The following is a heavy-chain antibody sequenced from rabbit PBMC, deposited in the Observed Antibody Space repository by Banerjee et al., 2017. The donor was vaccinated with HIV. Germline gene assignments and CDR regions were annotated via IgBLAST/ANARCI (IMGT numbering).Heavy chain of an antibody. V-gene: IGHV1S40*01. D-gene: IGHD1-1*01. Sequence: VRQAPGKGLEWIGCINTATGKAVYASWAKGRLTISKTSSTTVTLQMTSLTAADTATYFCARDTTNNVRIYRLDLWGQGTLVTVS. CDR3: ARDTTNNVRIYRLDL. CDR2: INTATGKA. J-gene: IGHJ3*01.